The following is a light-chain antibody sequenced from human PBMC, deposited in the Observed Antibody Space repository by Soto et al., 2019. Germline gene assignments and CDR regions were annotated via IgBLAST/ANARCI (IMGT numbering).Light chain of an antibody. CDR2: AAS. V-gene: IGKV1-12*01. CDR3: QQANSYPYT. CDR1: EGISSW. Sequence: DIQMTQSPSSVAASVGDRGTITWRASEGISSWLAWYQQKPGKAPTLLIYAASSLQSGVPSRFSGSGSGTDFTLTISSLQPEDFTTDYCQQANSYPYTFGQGTKVDIK. J-gene: IGKJ2*01.